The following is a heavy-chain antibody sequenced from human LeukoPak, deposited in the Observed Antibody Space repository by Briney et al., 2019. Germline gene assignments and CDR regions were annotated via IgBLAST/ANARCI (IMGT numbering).Heavy chain of an antibody. CDR1: GGSISSYY. Sequence: PETLSLTCTVSGGSISSYYWSWIRQPPGKGLEWIGYIYYSGSTNYNPSLKSRVTISVDTSKNQFSLKLSSVTAADTAVYYCAMTPSAGYSNLWGQGTLVTVSS. J-gene: IGHJ5*02. CDR2: IYYSGST. CDR3: AMTPSAGYSNL. D-gene: IGHD6-13*01. V-gene: IGHV4-59*01.